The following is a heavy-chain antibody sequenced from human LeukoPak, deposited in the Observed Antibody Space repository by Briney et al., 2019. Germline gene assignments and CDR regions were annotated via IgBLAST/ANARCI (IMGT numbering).Heavy chain of an antibody. Sequence: PSETLSLTCAVYGGSFSGYYWSWIRQPPGKGLEWIGEINHSGSTNYNPSLKSRVTISVDTSKNQFSLKLSSVTAADTAVYYWAGELTLWSGYRNAFDIWGQGTMVTVSS. CDR1: GGSFSGYY. V-gene: IGHV4-34*01. CDR3: AGELTLWSGYRNAFDI. D-gene: IGHD3-3*01. J-gene: IGHJ3*02. CDR2: INHSGST.